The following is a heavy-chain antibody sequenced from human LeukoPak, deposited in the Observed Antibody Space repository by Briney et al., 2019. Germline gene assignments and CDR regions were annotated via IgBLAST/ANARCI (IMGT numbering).Heavy chain of an antibody. D-gene: IGHD4-17*01. J-gene: IGHJ4*02. CDR3: ASLFHDYGPDY. V-gene: IGHV1-2*02. Sequence: ASVKVSCKASGYTFTGYYMHWVRQAPGQGLEWMGWINPNSGGTNYAQKFQGRVTMTSDPSISTAYMELSRLGSDDTAVYYWASLFHDYGPDYWGQGTLATVSS. CDR1: GYTFTGYY. CDR2: INPNSGGT.